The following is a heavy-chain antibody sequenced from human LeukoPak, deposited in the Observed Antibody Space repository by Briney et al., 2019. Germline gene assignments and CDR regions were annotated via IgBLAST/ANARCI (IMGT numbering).Heavy chain of an antibody. CDR1: GGSISGYY. V-gene: IGHV4-4*07. CDR2: IYISGST. D-gene: IGHD1-26*01. CDR3: ARLKVGAPGWYFDL. Sequence: SETLSLTCIVSGGSISGYYWSWIRQPAGKGLEWIGRIYISGSTNYNPSLKSRVTMSVDTSRNQFSLKLSSMTAADTAVYYCARLKVGAPGWYFDLWGRGTLVTVSS. J-gene: IGHJ2*01.